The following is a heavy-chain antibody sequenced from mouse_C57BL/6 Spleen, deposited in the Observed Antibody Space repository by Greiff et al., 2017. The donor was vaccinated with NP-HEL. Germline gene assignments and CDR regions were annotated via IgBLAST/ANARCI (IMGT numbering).Heavy chain of an antibody. CDR3: ARDDEAWFAY. Sequence: QVQLKQPGAELVRPGTSVKLSCKASGYTFTSYWMHWVKQRPGQGLEWIGVIDPSDSYTNYNQKFKGKATLTVDTSSSTAYMQLSSLTSEDSAVYYCARDDEAWFAYWGQGTLVTVSA. CDR1: GYTFTSYW. CDR2: IDPSDSYT. D-gene: IGHD2-12*01. V-gene: IGHV1-59*01. J-gene: IGHJ3*01.